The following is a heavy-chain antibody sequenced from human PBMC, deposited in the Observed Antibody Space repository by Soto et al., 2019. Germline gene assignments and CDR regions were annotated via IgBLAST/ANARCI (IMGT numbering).Heavy chain of an antibody. V-gene: IGHV3-30-3*01. D-gene: IGHD3-3*01. CDR2: ISYDGSNK. J-gene: IGHJ6*02. Sequence: QVQLVESGGGVVQPGRSLRLSCAASGFTFSSYAMHWVRQAPGKGLEWVAVISYDGSNKYYADSVKGRFTISRDNSKNTLYLQMNSLGAEDTAMYYCARGADFWSGYYRIVGMDVWGQGTTVTVPS. CDR1: GFTFSSYA. CDR3: ARGADFWSGYYRIVGMDV.